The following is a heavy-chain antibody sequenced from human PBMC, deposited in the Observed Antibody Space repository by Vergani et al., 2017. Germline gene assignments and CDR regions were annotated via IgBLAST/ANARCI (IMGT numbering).Heavy chain of an antibody. Sequence: QLQLQESGPGLVKPSETLSLTCTVSGGSISSSSYYWGWIRQPPGKGLGWIGYIYYSGSTYYNQSLKSRVTISVDTSKNQVSLKLSTVTAADTAVYYCARESSWNYLFDYWGQGTLVTVSS. J-gene: IGHJ4*02. CDR1: GGSISSSSYY. CDR3: ARESSWNYLFDY. V-gene: IGHV4-39*07. D-gene: IGHD1-7*01. CDR2: IYYSGST.